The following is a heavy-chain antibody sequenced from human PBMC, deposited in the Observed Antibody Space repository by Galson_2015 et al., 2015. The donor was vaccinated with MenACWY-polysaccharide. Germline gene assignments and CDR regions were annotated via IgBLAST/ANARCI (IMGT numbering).Heavy chain of an antibody. J-gene: IGHJ4*03. D-gene: IGHD6-13*01. Sequence: PALVKPTQPLTLTCTFSGFSLSTTGMRVSWIRQPPGKALEWLARIDWNDGKFYSTSLKTRLTISKDTSKNQVVLTMSNMDPVDTATYYCARTAAAGQSYFDYWGQGTQVTVSS. CDR1: GFSLSTTGMR. V-gene: IGHV2-70*04. CDR3: ARTAAAGQSYFDY. CDR2: IDWNDGK.